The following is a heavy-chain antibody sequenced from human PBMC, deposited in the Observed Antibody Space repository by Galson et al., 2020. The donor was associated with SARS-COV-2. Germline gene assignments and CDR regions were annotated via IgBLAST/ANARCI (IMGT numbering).Heavy chain of an antibody. J-gene: IGHJ3*02. CDR3: EGSGIDAFDI. Sequence: QLGESLKISCAASGFTFSSYGMHWVRQAPGKGLEWVAVISYDGSNKYYADSVKGRFTISRDNSKNTLYLQMNSLRAEDTAVYYCEGSGIDAFDIWGQGTMVTVSS. V-gene: IGHV3-30*03. CDR1: GFTFSSYG. D-gene: IGHD3-10*01. CDR2: ISYDGSNK.